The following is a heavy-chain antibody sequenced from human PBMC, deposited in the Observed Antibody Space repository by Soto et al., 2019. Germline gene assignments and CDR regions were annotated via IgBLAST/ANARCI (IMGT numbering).Heavy chain of an antibody. CDR2: IYPGDSDT. CDR1: GYSFTSYW. D-gene: IGHD5-18*01. J-gene: IGHJ3*02. Sequence: PGESLKISCKGSGYSFTSYWIGWVRQMPGKGLEWMGIIYPGDSDTRYSPSFQGQVTISADKSISTAYLQWSSLKASDTAMYYCARHEDTAMVVDAFDIWGQGTMVTVSS. CDR3: ARHEDTAMVVDAFDI. V-gene: IGHV5-51*01.